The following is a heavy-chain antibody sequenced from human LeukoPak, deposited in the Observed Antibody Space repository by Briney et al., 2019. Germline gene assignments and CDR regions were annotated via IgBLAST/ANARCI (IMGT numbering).Heavy chain of an antibody. CDR3: ARSATIRDAFDI. Sequence: AGESLKISCKGSGYSFITYWIGWVRQMPGKGLEWMGIVFPGDSDTTYSPSFQGQVTISADRFVSTAYLQWSSLMASDTAMYYCARSATIRDAFDIWGQGTMVTVSS. D-gene: IGHD5-24*01. V-gene: IGHV5-51*01. CDR2: VFPGDSDT. J-gene: IGHJ3*02. CDR1: GYSFITYW.